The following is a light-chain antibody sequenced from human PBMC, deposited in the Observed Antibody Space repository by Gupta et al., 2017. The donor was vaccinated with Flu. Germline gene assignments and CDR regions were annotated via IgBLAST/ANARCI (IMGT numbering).Light chain of an antibody. CDR1: SSDVGGYKL. V-gene: IGLV2-8*01. Sequence: SSDVGGYKLVSGYQQRPGKAPRLMIYEVNRRPSGVPDRFSGSKSGNTASLTVSGLQAEDEGDYHCSSFAGSDNPVVFGGGTKLTVL. CDR2: EVN. J-gene: IGLJ2*01. CDR3: SSFAGSDNPVV.